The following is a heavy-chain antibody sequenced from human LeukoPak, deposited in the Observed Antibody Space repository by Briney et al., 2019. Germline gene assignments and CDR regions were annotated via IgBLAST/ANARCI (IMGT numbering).Heavy chain of an antibody. D-gene: IGHD3-10*01. CDR1: GGSISSSSYY. J-gene: IGHJ4*02. V-gene: IGHV4-39*07. CDR3: ARMRGGSGSYYRGYYFDY. CDR2: TYYSGSA. Sequence: NPSETLSLTCTVSGGSISSSSYYWGWIRQPPGKGLEWIGSTYYSGSAYYNPSLKSRVTISEDTSKNQFSLKLSSVTAADTAVYYCARMRGGSGSYYRGYYFDYWGQGTLVTVSS.